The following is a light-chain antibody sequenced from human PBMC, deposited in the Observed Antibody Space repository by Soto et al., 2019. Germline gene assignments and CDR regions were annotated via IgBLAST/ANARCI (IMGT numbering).Light chain of an antibody. CDR2: EVS. CDR3: SSYTSSSTLGV. V-gene: IGLV2-14*01. J-gene: IGLJ1*01. Sequence: QSALTQPASVSGSPGQSITISCTGTSSDVGGYNYVSWYQQHPGTAPKLMIYEVSNRPSGVSNRFSGSKSDNTASLTISGLQAEDEADYYCSSYTSSSTLGVFGTGTKVTVL. CDR1: SSDVGGYNY.